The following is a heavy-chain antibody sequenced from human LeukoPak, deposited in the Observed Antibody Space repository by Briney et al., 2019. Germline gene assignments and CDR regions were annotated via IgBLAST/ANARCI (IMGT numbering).Heavy chain of an antibody. Sequence: SETLSLTCTVSGDSISSGDYYWSWIRQPPGKGLEWIGYIYYSGSTNYNPSLKSRVTISVDTSKNQFSLKLSSVTAADTAVYYCARDRPSSGWYYFDYWGQGTLVTVSS. V-gene: IGHV4-61*08. CDR3: ARDRPSSGWYYFDY. D-gene: IGHD6-19*01. J-gene: IGHJ4*02. CDR2: IYYSGST. CDR1: GDSISSGDYY.